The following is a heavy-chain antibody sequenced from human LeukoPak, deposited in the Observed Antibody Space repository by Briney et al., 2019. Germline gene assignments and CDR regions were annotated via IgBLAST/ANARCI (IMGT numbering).Heavy chain of an antibody. V-gene: IGHV3-15*01. J-gene: IGHJ4*02. Sequence: GGSLRLSCVASGFTFSDYIMDWVRQDPGKGLEWVGRIKSKTDGGTTDYAAPVKGRFTISRDDSKNTLYLQMNSLKTEDTAVYYCTTSGQYDYVWGSYRYTRHFDYWGQGTLVTVSS. CDR1: GFTFSDYI. CDR3: TTSGQYDYVWGSYRYTRHFDY. CDR2: IKSKTDGGTT. D-gene: IGHD3-16*02.